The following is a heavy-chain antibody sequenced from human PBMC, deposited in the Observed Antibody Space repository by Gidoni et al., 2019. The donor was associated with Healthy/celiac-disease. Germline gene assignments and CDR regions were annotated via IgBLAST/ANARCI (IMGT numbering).Heavy chain of an antibody. J-gene: IGHJ4*02. Sequence: QVQLQESGPGLVKPSGTLSLTCAVSGGYISSSNGWSWVRQPPGKGLEWIGEIYHRGSTNYNPSLKSRVTISVDKSKNQFSLKLSSVTAADTAVYYCARDLSESSSWFFDYWGQGTLVTVSS. V-gene: IGHV4-4*02. CDR2: IYHRGST. CDR3: ARDLSESSSWFFDY. D-gene: IGHD6-13*01. CDR1: GGYISSSNG.